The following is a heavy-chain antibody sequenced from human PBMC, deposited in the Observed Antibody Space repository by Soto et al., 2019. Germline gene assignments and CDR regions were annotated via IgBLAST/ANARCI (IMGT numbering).Heavy chain of an antibody. V-gene: IGHV1-18*01. CDR2: ISAYNGNK. CDR1: GYTFTSYG. J-gene: IGHJ4*02. CDR3: ARDLGQQLFDY. Sequence: QVQLVQSGAEVTKPGASVKVSCKASGYTFTSYGISWVRQAPGQGLEGMGWISAYNGNKKYAQKLQGRVSMTTDTATSTAYMELRRLRSDDTAVYYCARDLGQQLFDYWGQGTLITVSS. D-gene: IGHD6-13*01.